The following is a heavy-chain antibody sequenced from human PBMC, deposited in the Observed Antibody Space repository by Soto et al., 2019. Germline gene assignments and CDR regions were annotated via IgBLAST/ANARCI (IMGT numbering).Heavy chain of an antibody. V-gene: IGHV4-59*12. Sequence: SETLSLTCTVSGGSISSYYWSWIRQPPGKGLEWIGYIYYSGSTNYNPSLKSRVTISVDTSKNQFSLKLSSVTAADTAVYYCARGKRRLLWFGELQYFDYWGQGTRVTVAS. CDR3: ARGKRRLLWFGELQYFDY. D-gene: IGHD3-10*01. CDR1: GGSISSYY. CDR2: IYYSGST. J-gene: IGHJ4*02.